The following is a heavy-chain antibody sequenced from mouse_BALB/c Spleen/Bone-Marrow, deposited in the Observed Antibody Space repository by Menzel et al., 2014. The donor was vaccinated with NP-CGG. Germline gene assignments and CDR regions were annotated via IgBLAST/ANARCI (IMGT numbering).Heavy chain of an antibody. J-gene: IGHJ1*01. CDR1: GDSINSGY. Sequence: VQLKQSGPSLVKPSQTLSLTCSVTGDSINSGYWNWIRKFPGNKLDYMGYISYSGSTYYNPSLKSRISITRDTSKNQYYLQLNSVTTEDTATYYCAIIATAWYFVVWGAGTTVTVSS. CDR3: AIIATAWYFVV. D-gene: IGHD1-1*01. V-gene: IGHV3-8*02. CDR2: ISYSGST.